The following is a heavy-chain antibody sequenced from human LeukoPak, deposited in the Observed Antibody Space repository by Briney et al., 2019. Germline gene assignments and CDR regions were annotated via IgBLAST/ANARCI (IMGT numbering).Heavy chain of an antibody. CDR2: ISYDGSNK. D-gene: IGHD3-9*01. V-gene: IGHV3-30*01. CDR3: ARDEETYYDILTGYRRFDY. J-gene: IGHJ4*02. CDR1: GFTFSSYA. Sequence: PGRSLRLSCAASGFTFSSYAMHWVRQAPGKGLEWVAVISYDGSNKYYADSVKGRFTVSRDNSKNTLYLQINSLRAEDTAVYYCARDEETYYDILTGYRRFDYWGQGTLVTVSS.